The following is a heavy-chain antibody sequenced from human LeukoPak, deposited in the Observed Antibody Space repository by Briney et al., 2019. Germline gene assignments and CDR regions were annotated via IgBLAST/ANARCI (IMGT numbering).Heavy chain of an antibody. Sequence: RGAPRLSRAAPWFTLSDYYMSWISPAPGEGVGWGSYISSSGGTIYFADSVKDRFTISRDNAKNSLDLQMNSLRAEDTAMYYCARAAVVTSPFDYWGQGTLVTVSS. D-gene: IGHD4-23*01. CDR3: ARAAVVTSPFDY. CDR1: WFTLSDYY. J-gene: IGHJ4*02. V-gene: IGHV3-11*01. CDR2: ISSSGGTI.